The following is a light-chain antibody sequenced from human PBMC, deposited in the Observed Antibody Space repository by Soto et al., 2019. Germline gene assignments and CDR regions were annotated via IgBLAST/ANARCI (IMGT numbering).Light chain of an antibody. CDR3: SSYTTRSTYV. J-gene: IGLJ1*01. CDR1: SRDIGFFNY. V-gene: IGLV2-14*01. Sequence: QSVLTQPASVSGSPGQSITISCTGTSRDIGFFNYVSWYQQFPGNAPKLIIFEVTNRPSGVSNHFSASKSGNTASLTISGLQAEDGADYYCSSYTTRSTYVFGTGTKVTVL. CDR2: EVT.